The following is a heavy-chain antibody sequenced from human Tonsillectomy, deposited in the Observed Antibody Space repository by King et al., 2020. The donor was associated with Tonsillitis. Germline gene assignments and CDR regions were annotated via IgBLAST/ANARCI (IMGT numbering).Heavy chain of an antibody. D-gene: IGHD5-12*01. V-gene: IGHV3-30*04. CDR3: ARDARPRRVATIIFGY. J-gene: IGHJ4*02. CDR1: GFTFSSYA. CDR2: ISYDGSNT. Sequence: VQLVESGGGVVQPGRSLRLSCAASGFTFSSYAMHWVRQAPGKGLEWVAVISYDGSNTYYADSVKGRFTISRDNSKNTLYLQMNSLRAEDTAVYYCARDARPRRVATIIFGYWGQGTLVTVSS.